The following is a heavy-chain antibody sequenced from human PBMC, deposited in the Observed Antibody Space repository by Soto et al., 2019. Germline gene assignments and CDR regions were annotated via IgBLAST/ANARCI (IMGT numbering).Heavy chain of an antibody. CDR2: IYYSGST. CDR1: GGSISSYY. Sequence: SETLCLTCTVSGGSISSYYWSWIRQPPGKGLEWIGYIYYSGSTNYNPSLKSRVTISVDTSKNQFSLKLSSVTAADTAVYYCARDSDDFWSGYPPRGYYYMDVWGKGTTVTVSS. D-gene: IGHD3-3*01. CDR3: ARDSDDFWSGYPPRGYYYMDV. V-gene: IGHV4-59*01. J-gene: IGHJ6*03.